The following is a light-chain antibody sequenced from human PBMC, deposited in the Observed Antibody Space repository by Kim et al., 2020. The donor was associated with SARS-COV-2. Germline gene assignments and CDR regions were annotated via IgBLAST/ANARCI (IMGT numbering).Light chain of an antibody. CDR1: QSVSNYY. J-gene: IGKJ1*01. Sequence: EIVLTQSTGTLSLSPGERATLSCRASQSVSNYYLAWYQQKPGQAPRLLIYAASSRATGIPDRFSGGGSGTDFTLTISRLEPEDFAVYYCQQHGSSPWAFGQGTKVDIK. CDR2: AAS. V-gene: IGKV3-20*01. CDR3: QQHGSSPWA.